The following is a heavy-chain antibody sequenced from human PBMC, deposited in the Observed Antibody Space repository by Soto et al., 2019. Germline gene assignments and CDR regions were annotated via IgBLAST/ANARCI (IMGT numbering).Heavy chain of an antibody. J-gene: IGHJ3*02. CDR3: ARDPRERKNAFDI. CDR1: GGSVSSGSYY. D-gene: IGHD1-1*01. Sequence: QVQLQESGPGLVKPSETLSLTCTVSGGSVSSGSYYWSWIRQPPGQGLEWIGYIYYTGSTNYSPSLKRRVTIAVDTSKDQFSMKLSSVTAADTARYYCARDPRERKNAFDIWGQGTMVTVSS. CDR2: IYYTGST. V-gene: IGHV4-61*01.